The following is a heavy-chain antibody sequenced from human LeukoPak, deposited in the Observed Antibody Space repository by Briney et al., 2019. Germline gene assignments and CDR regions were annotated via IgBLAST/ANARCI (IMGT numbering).Heavy chain of an antibody. CDR1: GFTFINYW. CDR2: IKSDGST. J-gene: IGHJ1*01. D-gene: IGHD3-22*01. Sequence: GGSLRLSCAASGFTFINYWLHWVRQAPGKGLVWVSRIKSDGSTNYADSVKGRFTISRDNAKNTLSLQMNSLRPEDTGVYYCARAPSEIGGYFPEYFQHWGQGTLVTVSS. V-gene: IGHV3-74*01. CDR3: ARAPSEIGGYFPEYFQH.